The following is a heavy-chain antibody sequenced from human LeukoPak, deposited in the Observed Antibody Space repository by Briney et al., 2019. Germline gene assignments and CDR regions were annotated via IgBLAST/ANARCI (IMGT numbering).Heavy chain of an antibody. CDR3: ARAVAGTGAYYYYYGMDV. V-gene: IGHV1-69*04. CDR1: GYTFTSYG. Sequence: VASVKVSCKASGYTFTSYGISWVRQAPGQGLEWMGRIIPILGIANYAQKFQGRVTITADKSTSTAYMELSSLRSEDTAVYYCARAVAGTGAYYYYYGMDVWGQGTTVTVSS. D-gene: IGHD6-19*01. J-gene: IGHJ6*02. CDR2: IIPILGIA.